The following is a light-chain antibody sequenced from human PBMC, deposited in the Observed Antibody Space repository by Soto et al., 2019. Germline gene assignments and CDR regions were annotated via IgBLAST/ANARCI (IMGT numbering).Light chain of an antibody. Sequence: DIQMTQSPSTLSASVGGRVTIACRSSQSITSWLAWYQQIPGKAPKLLIYDAPSLESGVPSRFSGSASGTEFTLTISSLQPDDFATYYCQQYNSYPKPFGEGTMV. CDR1: QSITSW. V-gene: IGKV1-5*01. CDR3: QQYNSYPKP. CDR2: DAP. J-gene: IGKJ4*01.